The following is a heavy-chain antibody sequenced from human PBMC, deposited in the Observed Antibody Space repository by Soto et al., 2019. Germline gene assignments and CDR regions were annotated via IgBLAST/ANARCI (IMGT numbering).Heavy chain of an antibody. V-gene: IGHV3-48*03. J-gene: IGHJ6*02. Sequence: RLSYAASGFTFSNYEMNWVRQAPGKGLEWVSYISSSGSTIYYADSVKGRFTISRDNAKNSLYLQMNSLRAEDTAVYYCARDHKGGYYYYGMDVWGQGTTVTVSS. CDR2: ISSSGSTI. CDR3: ARDHKGGYYYYGMDV. CDR1: GFTFSNYE.